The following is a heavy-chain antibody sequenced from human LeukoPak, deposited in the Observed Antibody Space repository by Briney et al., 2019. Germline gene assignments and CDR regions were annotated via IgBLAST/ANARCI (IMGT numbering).Heavy chain of an antibody. CDR2: ITGSGATT. CDR3: AEEVGSTYPTFDY. CDR1: GFTFSDYA. V-gene: IGHV3-23*01. J-gene: IGHJ4*02. Sequence: GGSLRLSCAASGFTFSDYAMSWVRQSPGKGLEWVATITGSGATTYYADSVKGRFTTSRDNSENTLYLQMNSLRTDDTAVYYCAEEVGSTYPTFDYWGQGTLVTVSS. D-gene: IGHD1-26*01.